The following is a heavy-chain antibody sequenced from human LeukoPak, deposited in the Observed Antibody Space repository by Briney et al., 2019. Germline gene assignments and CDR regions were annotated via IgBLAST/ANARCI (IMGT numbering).Heavy chain of an antibody. CDR3: ARDPHDFWSGYFDY. D-gene: IGHD3-3*01. Sequence: PGGSLRLSCAASGFTFSSYGMHWVRQAPGKGLEWVAVIWYDGSNKYYADSVKGRFTISSDNSKNTLYLQMNSLRAEDTAVYYCARDPHDFWSGYFDYWGQGTLVTVSP. J-gene: IGHJ4*02. V-gene: IGHV3-33*01. CDR1: GFTFSSYG. CDR2: IWYDGSNK.